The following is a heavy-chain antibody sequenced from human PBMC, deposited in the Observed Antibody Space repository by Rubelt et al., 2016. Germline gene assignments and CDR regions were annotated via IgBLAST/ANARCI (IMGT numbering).Heavy chain of an antibody. V-gene: IGHV1-18*01. Sequence: QVQLVQSGAEVKKPGASVKVSCKASGYTFTSYGISWVRQAPGQGLEWMGWISAYNGNTNYAQKFKGRGTMTTDTSRSTAYMELRSLRSDDTAVYYCARDLPPFRRYNWNFPLDYWGQGTLVTVSS. D-gene: IGHD1-7*01. CDR2: ISAYNGNT. CDR3: ARDLPPFRRYNWNFPLDY. CDR1: GYTFTSYG. J-gene: IGHJ4*02.